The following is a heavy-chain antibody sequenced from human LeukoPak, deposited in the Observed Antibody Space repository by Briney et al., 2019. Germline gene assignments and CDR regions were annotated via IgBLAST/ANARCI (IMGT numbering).Heavy chain of an antibody. V-gene: IGHV1-2*02. CDR1: GYTFIDNY. D-gene: IGHD2-15*01. CDR3: ARDVDPYCNLGSCYDY. CDR2: ISPESGDK. Sequence: ASVKVSCRASGYTFIDNYMHGVRQAPGQGLEGMGWISPESGDKHYAQKFQDRVTMTRYTSITTAYMELSRLTSDDTAVYYCARDVDPYCNLGSCYDYWGQGTLVTVSS. J-gene: IGHJ4*02.